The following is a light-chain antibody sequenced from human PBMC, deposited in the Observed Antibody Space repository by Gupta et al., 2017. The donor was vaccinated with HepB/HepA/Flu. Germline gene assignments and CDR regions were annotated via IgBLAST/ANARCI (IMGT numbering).Light chain of an antibody. CDR2: DAS. V-gene: IGKV3-11*01. CDR3: QQRSNWPPWT. J-gene: IGKJ1*01. Sequence: EIVLTQSPATLSLSPGERATLSCRASQSVRSYLAWYQQKPGQAPRLLIYDASNRDTGIPARFSGSGFGKDFTLTISSREPEDFAVYYCQQRSNWPPWTFGQGTKVEIK. CDR1: QSVRSY.